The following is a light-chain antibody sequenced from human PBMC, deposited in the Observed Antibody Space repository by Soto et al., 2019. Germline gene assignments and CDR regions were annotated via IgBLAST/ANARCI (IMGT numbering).Light chain of an antibody. CDR1: QSISSW. CDR3: QEYKSYST. V-gene: IGKV1-5*03. J-gene: IGKJ2*01. Sequence: DIQMTQSPSTLSASVGDRVTITCRASQSISSWLDWYQQKPGKAPKLLIYKASSVESGVPSRFSGRGSGTDFTLTISILQPDDFATYYCQEYKSYSTFGQGTKLEIK. CDR2: KAS.